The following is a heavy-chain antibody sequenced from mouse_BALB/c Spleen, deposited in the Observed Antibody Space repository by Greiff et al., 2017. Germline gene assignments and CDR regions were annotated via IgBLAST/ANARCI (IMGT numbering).Heavy chain of an antibody. Sequence: DVQLVESGGGLVKPGGSLKLSCAASGFTFSSYTMSWVRQTPEKRLEWVAYISNGGGSTYYPDTVKGRFTISRDNAKNTLYLQMSSLKSEDTAMYYCARHGGGFAYWGQGTLVTVSA. CDR1: GFTFSSYT. J-gene: IGHJ3*01. CDR3: ARHGGGFAY. CDR2: ISNGGGST. V-gene: IGHV5-12-2*01.